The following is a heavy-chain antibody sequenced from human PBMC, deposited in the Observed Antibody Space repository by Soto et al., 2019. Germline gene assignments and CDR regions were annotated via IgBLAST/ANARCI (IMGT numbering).Heavy chain of an antibody. J-gene: IGHJ4*02. CDR1: GYTFTSYA. D-gene: IGHD3-22*01. CDR2: INPSGGST. CDR3: ARGLIYDSSGYYFDY. Sequence: ASVKVSCKASGYTFTSYAMNWVRQAPGQRLEWMGIINPSGGSTRYAQKFQGRVTMTRDTSTSTVYMELSSLRSEDTAVYYCARGLIYDSSGYYFDYWCQGTLVTVSS. V-gene: IGHV1-46*01.